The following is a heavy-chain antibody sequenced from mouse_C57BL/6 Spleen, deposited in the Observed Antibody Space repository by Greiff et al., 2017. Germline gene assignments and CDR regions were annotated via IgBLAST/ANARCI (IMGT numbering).Heavy chain of an antibody. V-gene: IGHV3-6*01. CDR3: ARAYDYPFYFDY. D-gene: IGHD2-4*01. Sequence: EVKLQESGPGLVKPSQSLSLTCSVTGYSITSGYYWNWIRQFPGNKLEWMGYISYDGSNNYNPSLKNRISITRDTSKNQFFLKLNSVTTEDTATYYCARAYDYPFYFDYWGQGTTLTVSS. CDR1: GYSITSGYY. CDR2: ISYDGSN. J-gene: IGHJ2*01.